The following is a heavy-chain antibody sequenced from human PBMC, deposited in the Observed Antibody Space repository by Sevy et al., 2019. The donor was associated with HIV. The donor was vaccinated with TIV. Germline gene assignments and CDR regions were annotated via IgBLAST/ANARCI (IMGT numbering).Heavy chain of an antibody. CDR1: GFTFTSYA. Sequence: GWSLRLSCAASGFTFTSYAMHWVRQAPGKGLEWVALISYDGSNKYYADSVKGRFTISRDNSKNTLYLQMKSLRGEDTAVYYCATNTPRYYSDYWGQGTLVTVSS. CDR2: ISYDGSNK. V-gene: IGHV3-30-3*01. CDR3: ATNTPRYYSDY. J-gene: IGHJ4*02. D-gene: IGHD3-10*01.